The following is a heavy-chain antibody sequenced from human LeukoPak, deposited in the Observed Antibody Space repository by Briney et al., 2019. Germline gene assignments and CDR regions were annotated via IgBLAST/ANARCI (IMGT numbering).Heavy chain of an antibody. V-gene: IGHV4-38-2*02. CDR1: GYSISSGYY. CDR2: IYHSGST. CDR3: ARVKGDDAFDI. J-gene: IGHJ3*02. Sequence: SETLSLSCTVSGYSISSGYYWGWIRQPPGKGLEWIGSIYHSGSTYYNPSLKSRVTISVDTSKNQFSLKLSSVTAADTAVYYCARVKGDDAFDIWGQGTMVTVSS. D-gene: IGHD2-21*01.